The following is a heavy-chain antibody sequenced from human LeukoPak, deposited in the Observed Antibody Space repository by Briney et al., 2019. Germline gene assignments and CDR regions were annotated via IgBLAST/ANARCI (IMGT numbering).Heavy chain of an antibody. CDR2: IDPGDSDT. V-gene: IGHV5-51*01. D-gene: IGHD4/OR15-4a*01. CDR3: ARNDNGRLGIGFES. J-gene: IGHJ5*01. CDR1: GYRFPNFW. Sequence: GESLQISCKGSGYRFPNFWIGWVRQVPGKGLEWMGIIDPGDSDTIYNPSFEGQVTISADKSISTAYLQWTSLKASDTAIYYCARNDNGRLGIGFESWGQRTLVTVSS.